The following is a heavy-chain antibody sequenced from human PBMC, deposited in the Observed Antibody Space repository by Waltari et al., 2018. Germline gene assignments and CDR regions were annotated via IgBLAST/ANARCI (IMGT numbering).Heavy chain of an antibody. CDR1: GFTFSSYS. Sequence: EVQLVESGGGLVQPGGSLRLSCAASGFTFSSYSMNWVRQAPGKGLEWVSYISSSSSTRYYADSVKGRFTISRDNAKNSLYLQMNSLRAEDTAVYYCARYDILTGPDYWGQGTLVTVSS. J-gene: IGHJ4*02. D-gene: IGHD3-9*01. CDR2: ISSSSSTR. CDR3: ARYDILTGPDY. V-gene: IGHV3-48*01.